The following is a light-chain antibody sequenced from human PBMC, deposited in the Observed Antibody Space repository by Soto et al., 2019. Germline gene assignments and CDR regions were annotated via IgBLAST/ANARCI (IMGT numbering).Light chain of an antibody. CDR1: SSDVGGYNY. V-gene: IGLV2-14*01. Sequence: QSALTQPASVSGSPGQSITISCTGTSSDVGGYNYVSWYQQDPGKAPKLMIYDVNNRPSGVSNRFSGSKSGNTASLTISGLQAEDEAYYYCSSYTSGSTLAVFGGGTKVTVL. CDR2: DVN. J-gene: IGLJ2*01. CDR3: SSYTSGSTLAV.